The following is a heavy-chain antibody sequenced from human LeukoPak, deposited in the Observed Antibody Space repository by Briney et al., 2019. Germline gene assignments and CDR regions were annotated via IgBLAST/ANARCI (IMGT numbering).Heavy chain of an antibody. CDR3: ATYRIPIFGVEIHYFDY. CDR2: IYYSGST. D-gene: IGHD3-3*01. CDR1: GGSINSRDIY. V-gene: IGHV4-31*03. Sequence: PSETLSLTCTVSGGSINSRDIYWSWGRLHPGRGLEWIGHIYYSGSTSYNPSLKSRITLSLDTSKSQFSLKLSSVTAADTAIYYCATYRIPIFGVEIHYFDYWGQGILVTVSS. J-gene: IGHJ4*02.